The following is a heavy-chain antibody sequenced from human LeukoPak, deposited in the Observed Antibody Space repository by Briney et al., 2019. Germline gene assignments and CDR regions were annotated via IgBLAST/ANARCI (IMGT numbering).Heavy chain of an antibody. CDR3: ARVNSSGWYAYFDY. Sequence: SETLSLTCTVSGGSISSYYWSWIRQPAGKGLEWIGRIYTSGNTNYNPSLKSRVTMSVDTSKNQFSLKLSSVTAADTAVYYCARVNSSGWYAYFDYWGQGTLVTVSS. J-gene: IGHJ4*02. V-gene: IGHV4-4*07. CDR2: IYTSGNT. CDR1: GGSISSYY. D-gene: IGHD6-19*01.